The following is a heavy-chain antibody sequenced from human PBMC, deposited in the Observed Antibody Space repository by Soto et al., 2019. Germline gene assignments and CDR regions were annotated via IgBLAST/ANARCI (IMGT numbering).Heavy chain of an antibody. J-gene: IGHJ4*02. Sequence: SETLSLTCSVSGGSISNPADYWAWIRQPPGKGLEWIGSIYYGGTTHYSPSLKSRVTVSADTSKNQFSLRLSSVSAADTAVYYCGRRSLLVAPTWGQGILVTVSS. D-gene: IGHD2-21*01. CDR2: IYYGGTT. CDR3: GRRSLLVAPT. CDR1: GGSISNPADY. V-gene: IGHV4-39*01.